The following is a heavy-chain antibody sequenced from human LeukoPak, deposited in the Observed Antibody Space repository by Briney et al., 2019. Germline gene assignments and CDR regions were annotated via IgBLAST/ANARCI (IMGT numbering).Heavy chain of an antibody. D-gene: IGHD2-2*01. CDR1: GGTFSSYA. Sequence: ASVKVSCKASGGTFSSYAISWVRQAPGQGLEWMGIINPSGGSTSYAQKFQGRVTMTRDTSTSTVYMELSSLRSEDTAVYYCASTPATIYYYYMDVWGKGTTVTVSS. J-gene: IGHJ6*03. CDR3: ASTPATIYYYYMDV. V-gene: IGHV1-46*03. CDR2: INPSGGST.